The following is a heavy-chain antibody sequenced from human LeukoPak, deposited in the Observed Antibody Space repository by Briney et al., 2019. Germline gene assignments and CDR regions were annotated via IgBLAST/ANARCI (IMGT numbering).Heavy chain of an antibody. Sequence: GGSLRLSCAASGFTFSTSWMSWVRQAPGKGLEWVANIKQDGSEKYYVDSVKGRFTISRDNAKNSLYLQMNSLRAEDTAVYYCARGAAAGKNYYYYGMDVWGQGTTVTVSS. CDR2: IKQDGSEK. V-gene: IGHV3-7*01. D-gene: IGHD6-13*01. CDR1: GFTFSTSW. J-gene: IGHJ6*02. CDR3: ARGAAAGKNYYYYGMDV.